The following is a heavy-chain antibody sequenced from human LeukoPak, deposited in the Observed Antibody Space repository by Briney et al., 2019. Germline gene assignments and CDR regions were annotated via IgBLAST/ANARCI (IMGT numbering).Heavy chain of an antibody. CDR2: ISGSGGST. J-gene: IGHJ4*02. CDR3: AKTSVDTAMVTYYFDY. D-gene: IGHD5-18*01. V-gene: IGHV3-23*01. Sequence: GGSLRPSCAASGFTFSSYAMSWVRQAPGKGLEWVSAISGSGGSTYYADSVKGRFTISRDNSKNTLYLQMNSLRAEDTAVYYCAKTSVDTAMVTYYFDYWGQGTLVTVSS. CDR1: GFTFSSYA.